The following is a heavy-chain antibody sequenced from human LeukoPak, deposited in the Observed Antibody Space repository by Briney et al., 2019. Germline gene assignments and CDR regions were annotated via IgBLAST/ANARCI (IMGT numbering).Heavy chain of an antibody. V-gene: IGHV1-2*02. Sequence: GAPVKVSCKASGYTFTGYYMHWVRQAPGQGLEWMGWINPSSGGTNSAQKFQGRVTMTRDTSISTAYMELSRLRSDDTAVYYCARSYSGSYYGLIDYWGQGTLVTVSS. CDR3: ARSYSGSYYGLIDY. CDR2: INPSSGGT. CDR1: GYTFTGYY. J-gene: IGHJ4*02. D-gene: IGHD1-26*01.